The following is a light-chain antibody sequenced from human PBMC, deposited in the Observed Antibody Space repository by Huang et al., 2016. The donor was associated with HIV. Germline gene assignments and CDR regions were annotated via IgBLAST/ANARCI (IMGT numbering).Light chain of an antibody. J-gene: IGKJ1*01. V-gene: IGKV1-5*03. CDR3: QQYTSYPWT. CDR2: KAS. Sequence: DIQMTQSPSTLSASVGDRVTITCRASQRISSWLDWYKPKPGKAPKLLIYKASSLESGVPSRFSGSGSGTEFTLTISSLQPDDFATYYCQQYTSYPWTFGQGTKVEIK. CDR1: QRISSW.